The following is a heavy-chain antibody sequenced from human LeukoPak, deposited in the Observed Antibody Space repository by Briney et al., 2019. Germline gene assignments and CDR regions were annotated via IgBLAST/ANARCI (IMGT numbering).Heavy chain of an antibody. CDR1: GGSISSYY. CDR2: IYYSGST. CDR3: ARFDSSGAYYFDY. Sequence: SETLSLTCTVSGGSISSYYWSWIRQPPGKGLEWIGYIYYSGSTNYNPSLKSRVTISVDTSKNQFSLKLSSVTAADTAVYYCARFDSSGAYYFDYWGQGTLSPSPQ. V-gene: IGHV4-59*01. J-gene: IGHJ4*02. D-gene: IGHD3-22*01.